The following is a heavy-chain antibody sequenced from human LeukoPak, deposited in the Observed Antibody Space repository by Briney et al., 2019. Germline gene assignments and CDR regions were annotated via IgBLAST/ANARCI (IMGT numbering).Heavy chain of an antibody. D-gene: IGHD1-1*01. V-gene: IGHV4-59*01. CDR2: IYYSGST. J-gene: IGHJ4*02. Sequence: SGTLSLTCTVSGDSMDTYYWSWIRQPPGKGLEWIGYIYYSGSTNYNPSLKSRVTISVDTSKNQFSLKLSSVTAADTAVYYCARGPSRLERRLLYFDYWGQGTLVTVSS. CDR1: GDSMDTYY. CDR3: ARGPSRLERRLLYFDY.